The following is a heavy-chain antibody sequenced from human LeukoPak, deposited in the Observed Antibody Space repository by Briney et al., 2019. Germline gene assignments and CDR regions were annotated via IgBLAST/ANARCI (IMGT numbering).Heavy chain of an antibody. CDR3: VRALDS. V-gene: IGHV3-74*01. CDR1: GFTFSVDL. CDR2: NNGARRST. J-gene: IGHJ5*01. Sequence: PGGSLRLSCAASGFTFSVDLMHWVRAAPGKGQVRCSYNNGARRSTNYADCVSGRSAISTDNPKKTLYLQMNSLRDKETAVYYSVRALDSWGVETLVTVSS.